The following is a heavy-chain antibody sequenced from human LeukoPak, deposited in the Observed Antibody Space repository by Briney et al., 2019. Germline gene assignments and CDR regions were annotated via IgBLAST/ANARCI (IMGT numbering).Heavy chain of an antibody. CDR2: IYYSGST. CDR1: GGSISSYY. J-gene: IGHJ6*02. Sequence: PSETLSLTCTVSGGSISSYYWSWIRQPPGKGLEWIGYIYYSGSTNYNPSLKSRVTISVDTSKNQFSPKLSSVTAADTAVYYCARGDSGIYYYYGMDVWGQGTTVTVSS. CDR3: ARGDSGIYYYYGMDV. V-gene: IGHV4-59*01. D-gene: IGHD1-26*01.